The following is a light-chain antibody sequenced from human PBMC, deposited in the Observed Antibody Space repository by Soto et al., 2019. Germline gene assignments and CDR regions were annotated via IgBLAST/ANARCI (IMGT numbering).Light chain of an antibody. Sequence: IVVSKRPAALPVAKEGRSSRSCRASQSVSSNLAWYQQKPGQAPRLLIYGASTRDTGIPARFSGSGSGTEFTLTIICLQSEDFAVYYCQQYNNWPPWTFGQGTKLDIK. CDR2: GAS. CDR1: QSVSSN. J-gene: IGKJ1*01. V-gene: IGKV3-15*01. CDR3: QQYNNWPPWT.